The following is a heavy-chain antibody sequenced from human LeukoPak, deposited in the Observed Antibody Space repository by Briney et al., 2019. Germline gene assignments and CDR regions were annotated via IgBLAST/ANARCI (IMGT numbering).Heavy chain of an antibody. CDR2: ISYDGSTT. CDR1: GFTFSCHG. CDR3: ARDQDYSDRSGYYYVFYY. Sequence: GGSLRLSCAASGFTFSCHGMHWVRQAPGKGLEWVAIISYDGSTTYYADSVKGRFTISRDNSNNTLFLQMNSLRAEDTAVYYCARDQDYSDRSGYYYVFYYWGQGTLVTVSS. J-gene: IGHJ4*02. D-gene: IGHD3-22*01. V-gene: IGHV3-30*03.